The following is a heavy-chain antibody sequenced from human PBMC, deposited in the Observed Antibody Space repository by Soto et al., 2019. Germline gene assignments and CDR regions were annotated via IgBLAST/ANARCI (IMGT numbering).Heavy chain of an antibody. CDR3: ARHRTSYCSSTSCHSDYFDY. D-gene: IGHD2-2*01. V-gene: IGHV4-59*08. CDR1: GGSISSYY. J-gene: IGHJ4*02. CDR2: IYYSGST. Sequence: SETLSLTCTVSGGSISSYYWSWIRLPPGKGLEWIGFIYYSGSTNYNPFLKSRVTISVDRSKNQFSLTLDSVTAADTAVYYCARHRTSYCSSTSCHSDYFDYWGQGTLVTVSS.